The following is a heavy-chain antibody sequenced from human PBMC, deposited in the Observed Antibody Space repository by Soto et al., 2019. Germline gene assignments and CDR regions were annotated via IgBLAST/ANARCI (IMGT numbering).Heavy chain of an antibody. CDR1: RGSVSSGSYF. Sequence: NPSETLSLTCTVSRGSVSSGSYFWSWIRQPPGKGLEWIGYIYDSGSTNYNPSLKSRVTISLDTSKNQFSLKLSSVTAADTALYYCGSLPGWRWFEVENGMDVWGQGIRVTVSS. J-gene: IGHJ6*02. CDR2: IYDSGST. D-gene: IGHD3-10*01. CDR3: GSLPGWRWFEVENGMDV. V-gene: IGHV4-61*01.